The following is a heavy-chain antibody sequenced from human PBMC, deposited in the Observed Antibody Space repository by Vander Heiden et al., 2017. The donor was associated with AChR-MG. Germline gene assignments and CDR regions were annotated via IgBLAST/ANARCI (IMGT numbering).Heavy chain of an antibody. D-gene: IGHD3-9*01. CDR3: AKDRYDILTGYYPFDY. CDR1: GFTFSSYA. J-gene: IGHJ4*02. Sequence: EVQLLESGGGLVQPGGSLRLSCAASGFTFSSYAMSWVRQAPGKGLEWVSAISGSGGSTYYADSVKGRFTISRDNSKNTLYLQMNSLRAEDTAVYYCAKDRYDILTGYYPFDYWGQGTLVTVSS. V-gene: IGHV3-23*01. CDR2: ISGSGGST.